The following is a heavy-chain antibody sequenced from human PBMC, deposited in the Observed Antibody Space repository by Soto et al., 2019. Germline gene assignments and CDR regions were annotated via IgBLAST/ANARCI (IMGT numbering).Heavy chain of an antibody. Sequence: QITLKESGPTLVKPTQTLTLTCTFSGFSLSTSGVGVGWIRQPPGKALEWLALIYWDDDKRYSPSLKSRLTITKDTSKNQVVLTMPNMDPVDTATYYCAHKIRVGATGWFDPWGQGTLVTVSS. CDR1: GFSLSTSGVG. J-gene: IGHJ5*02. V-gene: IGHV2-5*02. CDR3: AHKIRVGATGWFDP. CDR2: IYWDDDK. D-gene: IGHD1-26*01.